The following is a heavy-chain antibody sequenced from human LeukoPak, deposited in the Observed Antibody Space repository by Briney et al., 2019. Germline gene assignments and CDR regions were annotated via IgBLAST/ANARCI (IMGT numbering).Heavy chain of an antibody. CDR3: ALPNEADDY. Sequence: GGSLGLSCAASGFTFSSYGMHWVRQAPGKGLEWVAVIWYDGSNKYYADSVKGRFTISRDNSKKTVYLHMNSLRAEDTAVYYCALPNEADDYWGQGTLVTVSS. J-gene: IGHJ4*02. CDR2: IWYDGSNK. D-gene: IGHD2-8*01. V-gene: IGHV3-33*01. CDR1: GFTFSSYG.